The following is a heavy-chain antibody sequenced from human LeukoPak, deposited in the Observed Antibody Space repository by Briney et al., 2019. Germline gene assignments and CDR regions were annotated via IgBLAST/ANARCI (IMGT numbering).Heavy chain of an antibody. CDR1: GFTVSSNY. V-gene: IGHV3-53*01. Sequence: GGSLRLSCAASGFTVSSNYMSWVRQAPGKGLEWVSVIYSGGSTYYADSVKGRFTISRDNSKNTLYLQMNSLRAENTAVYYCARDRHYYDSSGYYRAFDYWGQGTLVTVSS. CDR2: IYSGGST. J-gene: IGHJ4*02. D-gene: IGHD3-22*01. CDR3: ARDRHYYDSSGYYRAFDY.